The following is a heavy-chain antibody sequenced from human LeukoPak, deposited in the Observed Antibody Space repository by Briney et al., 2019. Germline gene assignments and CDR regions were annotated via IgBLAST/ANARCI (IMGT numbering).Heavy chain of an antibody. Sequence: SAKVSCKASGFTFTSSAMQWVRQARGQRLEWIGWIVVGSGNTNYAQKFQERVTITRDMSTSTAYMELSSLRSEDTAVYYCAAGAAAGTMGDYWGQGTLVTVSS. CDR3: AAGAAAGTMGDY. J-gene: IGHJ4*02. CDR1: GFTFTSSA. CDR2: IVVGSGNT. V-gene: IGHV1-58*02. D-gene: IGHD6-13*01.